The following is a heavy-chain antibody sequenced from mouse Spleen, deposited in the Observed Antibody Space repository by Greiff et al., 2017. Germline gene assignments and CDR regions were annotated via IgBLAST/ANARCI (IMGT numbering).Heavy chain of an antibody. CDR3: ARSRKITWFAY. V-gene: IGHV1-66*01. D-gene: IGHD2-4*01. CDR2: IYPGSGNT. Sequence: VQLQQSGPELVKPGASVKISCKASGYSFTSYYIHWVKQRPGQGLEWIGWIYPGSGNTKYNEKFKGKATLTADTSSSTAYMQLSSLTSEDSAVYYCARSRKITWFAYWGQGTLVTVSA. CDR1: GYSFTSYY. J-gene: IGHJ3*01.